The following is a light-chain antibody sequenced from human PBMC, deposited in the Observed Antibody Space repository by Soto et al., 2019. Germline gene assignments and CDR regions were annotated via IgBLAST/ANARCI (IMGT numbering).Light chain of an antibody. CDR3: QHYGDSSWT. CDR1: QSVSSTL. Sequence: EIVLTQSPVALSLSPGERATLSCRASQSVSSTLLTWYQQKPGQAHRLLIYGVSSRATGIPDRFSGSGSGTDFTLAISTLEPEDYAVYFCQHYGDSSWTFGQGTRVEIK. CDR2: GVS. J-gene: IGKJ1*01. V-gene: IGKV3-20*01.